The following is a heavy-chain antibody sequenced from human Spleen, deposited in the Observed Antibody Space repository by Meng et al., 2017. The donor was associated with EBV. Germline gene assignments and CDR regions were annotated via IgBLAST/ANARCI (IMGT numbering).Heavy chain of an antibody. CDR2: IYHRGTT. J-gene: IGHJ4*02. Sequence: QLPRQESGPGLPKPSPTLSLTCAASGASISSANWWSWVRQPPGKGLEWIGKIYHRGTTDYNPSFNSRVTMSVDKSQNQFSLKLSSATAADTAVYYCARHWELRSPFTFWGQGILVTVSS. D-gene: IGHD1-7*01. V-gene: IGHV4-4*02. CDR1: GASISSANW. CDR3: ARHWELRSPFTF.